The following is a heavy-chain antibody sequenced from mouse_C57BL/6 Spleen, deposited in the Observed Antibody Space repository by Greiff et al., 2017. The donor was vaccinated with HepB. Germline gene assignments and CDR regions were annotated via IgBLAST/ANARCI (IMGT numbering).Heavy chain of an antibody. V-gene: IGHV1-15*01. CDR3: TRRSPYGSSSWFAY. Sequence: VQLQQSGAELVRPGASVTLSCKASGYTFTDYEMHWVKQTPVHGLEWIGAIDPETGGTAYNQKFKGKAILTADKSSSTAYMELRSLTSEDSAVYYCTRRSPYGSSSWFAYWGQGTLVTVSA. D-gene: IGHD1-1*01. CDR1: GYTFTDYE. J-gene: IGHJ3*01. CDR2: IDPETGGT.